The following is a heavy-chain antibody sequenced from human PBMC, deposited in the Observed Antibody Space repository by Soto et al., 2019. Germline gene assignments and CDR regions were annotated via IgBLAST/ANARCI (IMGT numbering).Heavy chain of an antibody. CDR3: AKDLSSSLDPKNDY. Sequence: GGSLRLSCAASGFTFSSYGMHWVRQAPGKGLEWVAVISYDGSNKYYADSVKGRFTISRDNSKNTLYLQMNSLRAEDTAVYYCAKDLSSSLDPKNDYWGQGTLVTVSS. V-gene: IGHV3-30*18. J-gene: IGHJ4*02. D-gene: IGHD6-6*01. CDR2: ISYDGSNK. CDR1: GFTFSSYG.